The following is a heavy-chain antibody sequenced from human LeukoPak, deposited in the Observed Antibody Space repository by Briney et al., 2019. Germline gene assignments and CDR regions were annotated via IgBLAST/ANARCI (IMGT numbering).Heavy chain of an antibody. V-gene: IGHV3-20*04. J-gene: IGHJ4*02. D-gene: IGHD1-26*01. Sequence: GGSLRLSCAASGFTFSSYAKSWVRQAPGKGLEWVSGINWNGGSTGYADSVKGRFTISRDNAKNSLYLQMNSLRAEDTALYYCARSVGATPGDYWGQGTLVTVSS. CDR1: GFTFSSYA. CDR2: INWNGGST. CDR3: ARSVGATPGDY.